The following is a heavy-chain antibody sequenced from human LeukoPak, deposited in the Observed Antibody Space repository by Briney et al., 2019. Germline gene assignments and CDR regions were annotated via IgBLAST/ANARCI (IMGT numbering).Heavy chain of an antibody. Sequence: GSLRLSCAASGFTFSSYSMNWVRQAPGKGLEWVAVISYDGSNKYYADSVKGRFTISRDNSKNTLYLQMNSLRAEDTAVYYCARDQEAVFGFAFDIRGQGTMVTVSS. CDR2: ISYDGSNK. D-gene: IGHD3-16*01. CDR3: ARDQEAVFGFAFDI. CDR1: GFTFSSYS. J-gene: IGHJ3*02. V-gene: IGHV3-30*03.